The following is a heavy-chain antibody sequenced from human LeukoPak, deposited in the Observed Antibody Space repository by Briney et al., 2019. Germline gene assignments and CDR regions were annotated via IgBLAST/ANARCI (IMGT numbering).Heavy chain of an antibody. CDR2: IHSSGST. CDR1: GGSISSNY. Sequence: NPSETLSLTCSVAGGSISSNYWSWIRQSPGKGLEWIGYIHSSGSTNYNPSLKGRVTMSMDTSKNQFSLKVISVTAADTGVYYCASSTVDTAMVLAYWGQGTLVTVSS. D-gene: IGHD5-18*01. CDR3: ASSTVDTAMVLAY. V-gene: IGHV4-59*08. J-gene: IGHJ4*02.